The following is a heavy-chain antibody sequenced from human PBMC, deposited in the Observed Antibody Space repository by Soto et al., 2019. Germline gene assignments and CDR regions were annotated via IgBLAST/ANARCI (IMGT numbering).Heavy chain of an antibody. CDR1: GFLFSAYA. CDR3: ARDPSPYTSGWYGSEF. CDR2: ISYDGTNK. V-gene: IGHV3-30*04. Sequence: SLSLPCAAAGFLFSAYAMLWVRTAPGKGLEWVAAISYDGTNKYYADSIKGRFTISRDNSANTLFLQVNSLRREDTAMYYCARDPSPYTSGWYGSEFWGHGPLVTVSA. D-gene: IGHD6-19*01. J-gene: IGHJ4*01.